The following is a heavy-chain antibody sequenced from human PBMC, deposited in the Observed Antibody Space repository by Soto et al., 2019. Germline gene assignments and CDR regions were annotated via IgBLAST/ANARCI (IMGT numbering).Heavy chain of an antibody. Sequence: QVQLVQSGAEVKKPGASVKVSCKASGYTFTRHYIHWVRQAPGQGLEWMGIINSSGGHTYYAQKFQGRVTMISDTSTSTVYMELGSLRSEDTAGYYCGRDLLAAGSDALDIWGQGTMVTVSS. CDR3: GRDLLAAGSDALDI. D-gene: IGHD6-13*01. J-gene: IGHJ3*02. CDR1: GYTFTRHY. CDR2: INSSGGHT. V-gene: IGHV1-46*01.